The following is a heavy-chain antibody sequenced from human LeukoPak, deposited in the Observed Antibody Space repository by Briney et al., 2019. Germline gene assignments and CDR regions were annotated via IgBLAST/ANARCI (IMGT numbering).Heavy chain of an antibody. V-gene: IGHV3-30*18. CDR3: EKDGLWFGDLTYFDY. Sequence: PGGSLRLSCAASGFTFSSYAMSWVRQAPGKGREWVAVISNDGSNKNYADSVKGRFTISRDNSKNTLYLQMNSLRAEDTAVYYCEKDGLWFGDLTYFDYWGQGTLVTVSS. J-gene: IGHJ4*02. CDR2: ISNDGSNK. D-gene: IGHD3-10*01. CDR1: GFTFSSYA.